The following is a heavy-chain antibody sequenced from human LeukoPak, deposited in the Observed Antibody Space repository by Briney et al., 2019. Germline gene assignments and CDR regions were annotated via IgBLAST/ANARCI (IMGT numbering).Heavy chain of an antibody. CDR1: GGSISSSDW. CDR2: IYHSGST. V-gene: IGHV4-4*02. Sequence: SETLSLTCAVSGGSISSSDWWSWVRQPPGKGLEWNGEIYHSGSTNYNPSLKSRVTISVDKSKNQFSLKLSSVTAADTAVYYCARVSSGATTVDYWGQGTLVTVSS. J-gene: IGHJ4*02. CDR3: ARVSSGATTVDY. D-gene: IGHD1-26*01.